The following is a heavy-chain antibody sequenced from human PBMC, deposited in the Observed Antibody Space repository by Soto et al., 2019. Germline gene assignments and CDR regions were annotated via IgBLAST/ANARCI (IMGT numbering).Heavy chain of an antibody. CDR1: GFTFSSYA. J-gene: IGHJ3*02. D-gene: IGHD3-16*01. CDR3: AKAPLGDGDAFDI. CDR2: ISGSGGST. V-gene: IGHV3-23*01. Sequence: GGSLRLSCAASGFTFSSYAMSWVRQAPGKGLEWVSAISGSGGSTYYADSVKGRFTISRDNSKNTLYLQMNSLRAEDTGVYYCAKAPLGDGDAFDIWGQGTMVTVSS.